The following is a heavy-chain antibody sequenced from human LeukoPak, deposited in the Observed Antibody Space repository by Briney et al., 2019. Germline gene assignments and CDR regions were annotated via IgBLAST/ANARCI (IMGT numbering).Heavy chain of an antibody. Sequence: PSETLSLTCTVSGGSISSYYWSWIRQPAGKGLEWIGRIYTSGSTNYNPSLKSRVTMSVDTSKNQFSLKLSSVTAADTAVYYCAREHIVVVPAKRRGIRYFDLWGRGTLVTVSS. J-gene: IGHJ2*01. CDR3: AREHIVVVPAKRRGIRYFDL. V-gene: IGHV4-4*07. CDR1: GGSISSYY. D-gene: IGHD2-2*01. CDR2: IYTSGST.